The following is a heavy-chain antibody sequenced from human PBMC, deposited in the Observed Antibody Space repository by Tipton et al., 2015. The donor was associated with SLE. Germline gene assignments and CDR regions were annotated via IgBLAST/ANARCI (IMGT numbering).Heavy chain of an antibody. CDR1: GGSFSGYY. J-gene: IGHJ3*02. CDR2: INHSGST. Sequence: TLSLTCAVYGGSFSGYYWSWIRQPPGKGLEWIGEINHSGSTNYNPSLKSRVTISVDTSKNQFSLKLSSMTAADTAVYYCARGRELGRDDAFDIWGQGTMVTVSS. D-gene: IGHD1-1*01. V-gene: IGHV4-34*01. CDR3: ARGRELGRDDAFDI.